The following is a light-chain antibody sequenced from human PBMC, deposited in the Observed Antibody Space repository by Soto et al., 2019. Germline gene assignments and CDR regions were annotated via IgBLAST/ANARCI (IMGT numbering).Light chain of an antibody. V-gene: IGKV3-20*01. CDR3: QQYGVSPLT. J-gene: IGKJ4*01. CDR1: QSVNSNY. CDR2: DAS. Sequence: ETVLTQSPGTLSLSPGETATLSCGASQSVNSNYLAWYQQKPGQTLRLLIYDASIRATGIPDRFSGSGSGTDFTLTIPRLEPEDFAVYYCQQYGVSPLTFGGGTKVESK.